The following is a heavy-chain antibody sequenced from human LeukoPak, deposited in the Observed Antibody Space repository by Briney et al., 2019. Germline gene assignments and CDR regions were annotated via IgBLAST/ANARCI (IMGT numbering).Heavy chain of an antibody. CDR3: ARGRGLRYFDWQMEYYFDY. CDR1: GYTFSTYP. CDR2: IIPIFGTA. V-gene: IGHV1-69*13. J-gene: IGHJ4*02. D-gene: IGHD3-9*01. Sequence: SVKVSCKASGYTFSTYPMNWVRQAPGQGLEWMGGIIPIFGTANYAQKFQGRVTITAGESTSTAYMELSSLRSEDTAVYYCARGRGLRYFDWQMEYYFDYWGQGTLVTVSS.